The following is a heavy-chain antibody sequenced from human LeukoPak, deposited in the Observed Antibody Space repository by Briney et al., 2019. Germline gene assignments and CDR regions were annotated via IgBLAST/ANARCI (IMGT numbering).Heavy chain of an antibody. CDR2: IIHSGST. CDR1: GGSFSGYY. J-gene: IGHJ5*02. V-gene: IGHV4-34*01. Sequence: SETLSLTCAVYGGSFSGYYWSWIRQPPGKGLEWFGEIIHSGSTTYNPPLKSRVTISVDTSKNQFSLKLSSVTAADTAVYYCARGGNRYRRYYYGSGSYHNNWSDPWGQGTLVTVSS. CDR3: ARGGNRYRRYYYGSGSYHNNWSDP. D-gene: IGHD3-10*01.